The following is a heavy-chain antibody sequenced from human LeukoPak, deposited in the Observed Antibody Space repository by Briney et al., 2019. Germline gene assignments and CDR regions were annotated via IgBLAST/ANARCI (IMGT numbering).Heavy chain of an antibody. Sequence: GESLKISCKGSGYSFTSYWIGWVRQMPGKGLEWMGVIYPGDSDTRYSPSFQGQVTISAGKSISTAYLQWSSLKASDTAMYYCARKSHSSSWTHFDYWGQGTLVTVSS. J-gene: IGHJ4*02. CDR3: ARKSHSSSWTHFDY. CDR1: GYSFTSYW. CDR2: IYPGDSDT. V-gene: IGHV5-51*01. D-gene: IGHD6-13*01.